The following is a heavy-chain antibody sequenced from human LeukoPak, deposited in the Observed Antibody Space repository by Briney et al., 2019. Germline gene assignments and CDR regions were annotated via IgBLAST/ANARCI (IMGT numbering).Heavy chain of an antibody. V-gene: IGHV7-4-1*02. J-gene: IGHJ5*02. CDR1: GYTFTSYA. CDR3: AREGGTTGTTDLFDP. Sequence: ASVKVSCKASGYTFTSYAMNWVRQAPGQGLEWMGWINTNTGNPTYAQGFTGRFVFSLDTSVSTAYPQISSLKAEDTAVYYCAREGGTTGTTDLFDPWGQGTLVTVSS. D-gene: IGHD1-1*01. CDR2: INTNTGNP.